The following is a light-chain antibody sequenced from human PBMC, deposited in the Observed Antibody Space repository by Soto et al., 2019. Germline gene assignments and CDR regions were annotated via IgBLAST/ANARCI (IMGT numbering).Light chain of an antibody. CDR1: SSDVGNYNF. J-gene: IGLJ2*01. Sequence: QSALTQPASVSGSPGQSITISCTGTSSDVGNYNFVSWYQHHAGTAPKLIIYQVTNRPSGVSDCFSGSKSGDTASLTISGLQAEDEADYYCTSYTAFSTDILFGGGTQLTVL. CDR3: TSYTAFSTDIL. V-gene: IGLV2-14*01. CDR2: QVT.